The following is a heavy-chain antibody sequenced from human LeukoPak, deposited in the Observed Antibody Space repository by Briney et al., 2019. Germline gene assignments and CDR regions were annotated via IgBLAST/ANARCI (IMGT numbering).Heavy chain of an antibody. CDR3: ANSDFWSGYIN. V-gene: IGHV3-30*18. CDR1: GFTFGTIG. J-gene: IGHJ4*02. D-gene: IGHD3-3*01. CDR2: ISFDRSFK. Sequence: GGSLRLSCAASGFTFGTIGMQWVRQAPGKGLEWVAVISFDRSFKYYVDYVKGRFTISRDNSNNTLNVQMSSLRVEDTAVHYCANSDFWSGYINWGQGTLVTVSS.